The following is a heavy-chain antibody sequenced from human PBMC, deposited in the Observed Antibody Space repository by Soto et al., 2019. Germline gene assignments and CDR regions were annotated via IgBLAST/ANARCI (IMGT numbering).Heavy chain of an antibody. CDR1: GFSLSTSGVG. CDR3: AHVGRSDIVVVPAAYVDWFDP. Sequence: SGPTLVNTTQTLTLTCTFSGFSLSTSGVGVGWIRQPPGKALERLALIYWDDDKRYSPSLKSRLTITKDTSKNQVVLTMTNMDPVDTATYYCAHVGRSDIVVVPAAYVDWFDPWGQGTLVTVSS. CDR2: IYWDDDK. J-gene: IGHJ5*02. D-gene: IGHD2-2*01. V-gene: IGHV2-5*02.